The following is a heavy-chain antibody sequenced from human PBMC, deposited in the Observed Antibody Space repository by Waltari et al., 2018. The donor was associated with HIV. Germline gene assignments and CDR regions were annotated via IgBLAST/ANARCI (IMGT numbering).Heavy chain of an antibody. Sequence: VQLVQSGAAVMKPGASVKISCKTSGQGLEWMGWINPKTGDTNFAQSFQGRVSVTRNTSITTAYLELNSLKSDDAAIYYCARPNAFAIFGLLTPFDYWGQGTLVTVSS. V-gene: IGHV1-2*02. D-gene: IGHD3-3*01. CDR2: INPKTGDT. CDR1: G. CDR3: ARPNAFAIFGLLTPFDY. J-gene: IGHJ4*02.